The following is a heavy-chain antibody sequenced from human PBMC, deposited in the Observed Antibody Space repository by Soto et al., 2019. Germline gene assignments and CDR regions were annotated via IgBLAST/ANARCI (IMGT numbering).Heavy chain of an antibody. CDR1: GFPFSRCA. V-gene: IGHV3-23*01. J-gene: IGHJ4*02. CDR3: AKRGGDSGWGDFDS. Sequence: EVQLLESGGGLVQPGGSLRLSCAASGFPFSRCAMNWVRQAPGKGLEWVSTISHSDHSTYYADSVKGRFTVSRDNSENPLYLQMNSVRAEDTAIYYCAKRGGDSGWGDFDSWGQGTLVTVSS. D-gene: IGHD6-19*01. CDR2: ISHSDHST.